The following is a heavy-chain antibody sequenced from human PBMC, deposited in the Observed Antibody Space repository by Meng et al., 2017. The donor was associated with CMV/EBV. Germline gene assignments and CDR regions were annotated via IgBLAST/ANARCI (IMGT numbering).Heavy chain of an antibody. CDR3: ARDCKAYYDYWSGRGGMDV. CDR2: INPNSGGT. D-gene: IGHD3-3*01. Sequence: ASVKVSCKASGYTFTSYGISWVRQAPGQGLEWMGWINPNSGGTNYAQKFQGRVTMTRDTSISTAYMELSRLRSDDTAVYYCARDCKAYYDYWSGRGGMDVWGQGTTVTVSS. V-gene: IGHV1-2*02. CDR1: GYTFTSYG. J-gene: IGHJ6*02.